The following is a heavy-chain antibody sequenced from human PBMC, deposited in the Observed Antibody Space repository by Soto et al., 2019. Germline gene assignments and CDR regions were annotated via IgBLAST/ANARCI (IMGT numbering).Heavy chain of an antibody. V-gene: IGHV3-11*01. CDR3: ARGPYDYVWGSDPPHFDY. CDR2: ISSRGSTI. J-gene: IGHJ4*02. D-gene: IGHD3-16*02. Sequence: QVQLVESGGGLVKPGGSLRLSCAASGFTFSDYYMSWIRQAPGKGLEWVSYISSRGSTIYYADSVKARFTISRDNAKNSLYPQMNSLRAEDTAVYYCARGPYDYVWGSDPPHFDYWGQGTLVTVSS. CDR1: GFTFSDYY.